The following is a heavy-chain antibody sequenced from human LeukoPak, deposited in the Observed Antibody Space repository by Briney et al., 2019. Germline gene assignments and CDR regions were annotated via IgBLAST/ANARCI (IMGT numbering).Heavy chain of an antibody. CDR2: ISYDGSNK. CDR1: GFTFSSYA. V-gene: IGHV3-30*04. CDR3: ARGGASDYDYVWGSYRYFDY. J-gene: IGHJ4*02. D-gene: IGHD3-16*02. Sequence: PGGSLRLSCAASGFTFSSYAMHWVRQAPGKGLEWVAVISYDGSNKYYADSVKGRFTISRDNSKNTLYLQMNSLRAEDTAVYYCARGGASDYDYVWGSYRYFDYWGQGTLVTVSS.